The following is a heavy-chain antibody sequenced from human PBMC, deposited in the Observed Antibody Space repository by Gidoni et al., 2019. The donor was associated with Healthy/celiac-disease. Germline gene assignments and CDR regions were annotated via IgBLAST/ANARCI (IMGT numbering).Heavy chain of an antibody. CDR1: GITFSSYA. V-gene: IGHV3-23*01. CDR2: ISGSGGST. CDR3: AKYRQNGDYPRPGWFDP. D-gene: IGHD4-17*01. J-gene: IGHJ5*02. Sequence: GITFSSYAMSWVRQAPGKGLEWVSAISGSGGSTYYADSVKGRFTISRDNSKNTLYLQMNSLRAEDTAVYYCAKYRQNGDYPRPGWFDPWGQGPLVTVSS.